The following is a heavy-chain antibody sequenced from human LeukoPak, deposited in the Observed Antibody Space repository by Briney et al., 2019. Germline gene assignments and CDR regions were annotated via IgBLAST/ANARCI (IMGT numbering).Heavy chain of an antibody. J-gene: IGHJ6*02. Sequence: GGSLRLSCAASGFTFSSYSMNWVRQAPGKGLEWVSYISSSSTIYYADSVKGRFTISRDNAKNSLYLQMNSLRDEDTAVYYCARAWITIFGVDDYYGMDVWGQGTTVTVSS. CDR3: ARAWITIFGVDDYYGMDV. V-gene: IGHV3-48*02. CDR2: ISSSSTI. CDR1: GFTFSSYS. D-gene: IGHD3-3*01.